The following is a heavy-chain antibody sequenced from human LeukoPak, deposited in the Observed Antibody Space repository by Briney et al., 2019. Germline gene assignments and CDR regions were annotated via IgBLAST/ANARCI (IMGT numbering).Heavy chain of an antibody. Sequence: PSETLSLTCAVYGGSFSGYYWSWIRQPPGKGLEWIGEISHSGSTNYNPSLKSRVTISVDTSKNQFSLKLSSVTAADTAVYYCARGLIVVVPAAIYWFDPWGQGTLVTVSS. J-gene: IGHJ5*02. D-gene: IGHD2-2*01. V-gene: IGHV4-34*01. CDR1: GGSFSGYY. CDR3: ARGLIVVVPAAIYWFDP. CDR2: ISHSGST.